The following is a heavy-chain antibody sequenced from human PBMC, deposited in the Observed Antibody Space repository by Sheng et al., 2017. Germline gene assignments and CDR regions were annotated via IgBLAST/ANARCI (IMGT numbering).Heavy chain of an antibody. CDR2: VGFDGTFT. D-gene: IGHD2-21*01. CDR1: GFTFSSYG. Sequence: ESGGGVVQPGGSLRLSCAASGFTFSSYGFHWVRQNPGKGLEWVAFVGFDGTFTSYADSVRGRSTISRDDSKKTVFLQMNSLSTEDTALYYCAKGDARPALNNPFDLWGQGTVVTVSS. CDR3: AKGDARPALNNPFDL. J-gene: IGHJ3*01. V-gene: IGHV3-30*02.